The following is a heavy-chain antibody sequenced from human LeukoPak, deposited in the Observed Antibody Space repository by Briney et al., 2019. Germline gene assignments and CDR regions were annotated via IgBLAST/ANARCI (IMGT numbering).Heavy chain of an antibody. J-gene: IGHJ4*02. V-gene: IGHV5-51*01. CDR1: GYSFTSYW. Sequence: GESLKISCQGSGYSFTSYWIGWVRQMPGKGLEWMGIIYPGDSDTRYSPSFQGQVTISADKSISTAYLQWSSLKASDTAMYYCARHPVEMATIVGHFDYWGQGTLVTVSS. D-gene: IGHD5-24*01. CDR3: ARHPVEMATIVGHFDY. CDR2: IYPGDSDT.